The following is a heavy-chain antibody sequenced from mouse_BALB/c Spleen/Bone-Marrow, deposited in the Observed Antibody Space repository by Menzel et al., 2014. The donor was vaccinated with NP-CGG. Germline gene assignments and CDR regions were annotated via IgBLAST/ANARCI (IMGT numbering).Heavy chain of an antibody. J-gene: IGHJ2*01. CDR2: IDPANGNT. Sequence: EVQLQESGAELVKPGASVKLSCTASGFNIKDTYMHWVKQRPEQGLEWIGRIDPANGNTKYDPKFQGKATITADTSSSTAYLQLSSLTSEDTAVYYCARLITTDYWGQGTTLTVSS. CDR3: ARLITTDY. D-gene: IGHD2-4*01. V-gene: IGHV14-3*02. CDR1: GFNIKDTY.